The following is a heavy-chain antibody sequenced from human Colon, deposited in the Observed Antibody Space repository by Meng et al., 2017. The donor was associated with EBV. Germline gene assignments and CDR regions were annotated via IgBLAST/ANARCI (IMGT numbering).Heavy chain of an antibody. J-gene: IGHJ4*02. CDR1: GFTFNSYG. CDR3: AKEEMRVGATRAFDY. D-gene: IGHD1-26*01. V-gene: IGHV3-23*04. CDR2: ISDNGVRT. Sequence: EVVVVGYGGGWVQPGGSLGLSCAASGFTFNSYGMAWVRQAPGKGLEWVSVISDNGVRTAYADSVKGRFTISRDNSKNTLYLQMNSLRAGDTAVYYCAKEEMRVGATRAFDYWGQGALVTVSS.